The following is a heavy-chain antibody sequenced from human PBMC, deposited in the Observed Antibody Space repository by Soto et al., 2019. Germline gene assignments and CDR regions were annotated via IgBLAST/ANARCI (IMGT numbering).Heavy chain of an antibody. V-gene: IGHV3-21*01. Sequence: GGSLRLSCAASGFTFSSYSMNWVRQAPGKGLEWVSSISSSSSYIYYADSVKGRFTISRDNAKNSLYLQMNSLRAEDTAVYYCARDLRGHSGYDYYWFDPWGQGTLVTVSS. CDR2: ISSSSSYI. D-gene: IGHD5-12*01. CDR1: GFTFSSYS. CDR3: ARDLRGHSGYDYYWFDP. J-gene: IGHJ5*02.